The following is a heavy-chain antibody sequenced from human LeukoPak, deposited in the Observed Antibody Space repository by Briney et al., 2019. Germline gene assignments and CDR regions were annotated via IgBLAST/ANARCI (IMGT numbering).Heavy chain of an antibody. CDR3: ARDQWSRFDP. CDR1: GGSISSGGYS. J-gene: IGHJ5*02. V-gene: IGHV4-30-2*01. D-gene: IGHD2-8*01. CDR2: IYHSGST. Sequence: SQTLSLTCAVSGGSISSGGYSWSWIRQPPGKGLEWIGYIYHSGSTYYNPSLKGRVTISVDRSKNQFSLKLSSVTAADTAVYYCARDQWSRFDPWGQGTLVTVSS.